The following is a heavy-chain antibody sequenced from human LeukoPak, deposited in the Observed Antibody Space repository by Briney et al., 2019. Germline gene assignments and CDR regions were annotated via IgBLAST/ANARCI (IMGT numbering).Heavy chain of an antibody. D-gene: IGHD4-17*01. CDR3: ARGDYGDYEDAFDI. Sequence: GGSLRLSCAASGFTFSSYSMNWVRQAPGKGLEWVSYISSSSSTIYYADSVKGRFTISRDNAKNSLYLQMNSLRDEDTAVYYCARGDYGDYEDAFDIWGQGTMVTVPS. CDR1: GFTFSSYS. V-gene: IGHV3-48*02. CDR2: ISSSSSTI. J-gene: IGHJ3*02.